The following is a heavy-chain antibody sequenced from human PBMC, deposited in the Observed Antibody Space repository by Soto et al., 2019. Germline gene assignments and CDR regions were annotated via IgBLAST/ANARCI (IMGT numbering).Heavy chain of an antibody. V-gene: IGHV2-5*01. D-gene: IGHD3-3*01. Sequence: QITLKESGPTLVKLTQTLTLTCTFSGFSLSTSGVGVGWIRQPPGKALEWLALLYWNDDKDYSPSLKCKLTIAKDTSKYLVVLTMTNMDPVDTATYYCAHRSFANDAFDVWGQGTMVTVSS. J-gene: IGHJ3*01. CDR3: AHRSFANDAFDV. CDR1: GFSLSTSGVG. CDR2: LYWNDDK.